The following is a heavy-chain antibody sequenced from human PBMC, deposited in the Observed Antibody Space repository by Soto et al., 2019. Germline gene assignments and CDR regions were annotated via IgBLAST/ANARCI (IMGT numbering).Heavy chain of an antibody. V-gene: IGHV3-11*06. J-gene: IGHJ4*02. CDR2: ISSTATYT. Sequence: PGGSLRLSCAASGFSFSDYYMNWLRQAPGKGLEWLSYISSTATYTNYADSVRGRFTISRDSAKNSLYLDMNGLRAEDTAVYYCASARLVVEARFDYWGQGTLVTVSP. CDR1: GFSFSDYY. CDR3: ASARLVVEARFDY. D-gene: IGHD3-22*01.